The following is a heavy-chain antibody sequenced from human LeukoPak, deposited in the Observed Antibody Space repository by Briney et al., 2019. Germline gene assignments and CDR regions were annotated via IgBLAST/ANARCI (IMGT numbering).Heavy chain of an antibody. CDR3: ARRIVVVVAATLGNRFDP. CDR2: INHSGST. Sequence: SETLSLTCAVYGGSFSGYYWSWIRQPPGKGLEWIGEINHSGSTNYNPSLKSRVTISVDTSKNQFSLKLSSVTAADTAVYYCARRIVVVVAATLGNRFDPWGQGTLVTVSS. CDR1: GGSFSGYY. J-gene: IGHJ5*02. D-gene: IGHD2-15*01. V-gene: IGHV4-34*01.